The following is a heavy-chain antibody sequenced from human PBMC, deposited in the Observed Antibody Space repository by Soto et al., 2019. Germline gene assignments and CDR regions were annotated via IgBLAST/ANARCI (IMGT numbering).Heavy chain of an antibody. CDR3: ARRARPDFYYMAV. V-gene: IGHV3-64*01. J-gene: IGHJ6*03. CDR2: ISSNGVGT. D-gene: IGHD6-6*01. Sequence: PWGCLGLSCAACGFTVRGYAMDGVRQAPGKGLEYVSGISSNGVGTYYANSVQGRFTISRDNSKNTVYLQMGSLRPEDMAVYYCARRARPDFYYMAVRGKGTTVTVSS. CDR1: GFTVRGYA.